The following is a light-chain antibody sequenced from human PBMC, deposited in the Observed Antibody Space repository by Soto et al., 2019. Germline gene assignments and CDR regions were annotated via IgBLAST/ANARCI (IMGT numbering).Light chain of an antibody. V-gene: IGKV4-1*01. CDR2: WAS. CDR3: QQYYRITGK. CDR1: QSILHSYNNKIC. J-gene: IGKJ1*01. Sequence: DIVMTQSPDSLALSLGERATINCKSSQSILHSYNNKICLAWYQQKPGQTRKGLIYWASNRESGVPDRFSGTGSGTDFDITISSLQGGDVAVYTWQQYYRITGKVGQGNKVESK.